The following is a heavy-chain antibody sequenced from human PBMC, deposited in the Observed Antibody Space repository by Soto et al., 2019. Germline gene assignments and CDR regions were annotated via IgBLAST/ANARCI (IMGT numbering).Heavy chain of an antibody. V-gene: IGHV1-69*08. CDR3: AREAIAVADFDY. CDR1: GGTFSSYT. CDR2: IIPILGIA. D-gene: IGHD6-19*01. Sequence: QVQLVQSGAEVKKPGSSVKVSCKASGGTFSSYTISWVRQAPGQGLEWMGRIIPILGIANYAQKFQGRVTITPDKSTSTACMELSSVRSEDTAVYYWAREAIAVADFDYWGQGSLVTVSS. J-gene: IGHJ4*02.